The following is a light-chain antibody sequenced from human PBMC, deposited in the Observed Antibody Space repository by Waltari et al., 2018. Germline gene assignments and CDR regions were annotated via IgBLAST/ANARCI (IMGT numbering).Light chain of an antibody. V-gene: IGKV3-11*01. Sequence: EIVLTQSPATLSLSPGEGATLSCRASQSVRSQLVWYQQKRGQAPRLLIYDASNRATGIPARFSGSGSGTDFTLTISSLEPEDFAVYYCKQCNNSPPTFGQGTKVEIK. CDR1: QSVRSQ. CDR2: DAS. J-gene: IGKJ1*01. CDR3: KQCNNSPPT.